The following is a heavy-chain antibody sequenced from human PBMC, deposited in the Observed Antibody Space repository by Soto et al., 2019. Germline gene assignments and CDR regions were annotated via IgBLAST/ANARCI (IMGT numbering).Heavy chain of an antibody. V-gene: IGHV1-18*04. CDR1: VYTFTTYG. CDR2: ASPYNGDT. D-gene: IGHD2-2*01. CDR3: AREVGHMDV. J-gene: IGHJ6*02. Sequence: XSVKVSCKASVYTFTTYGINWVRQAPGQGLEWMGWASPYNGDTTYAQKVQGRVTMTTDTSTTTAYLELRSLRSDDTAVYYCAREVGHMDVWGQGTTVTVSS.